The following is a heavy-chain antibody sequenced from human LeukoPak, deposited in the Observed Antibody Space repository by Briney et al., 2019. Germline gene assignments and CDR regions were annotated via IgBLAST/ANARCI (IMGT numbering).Heavy chain of an antibody. Sequence: GGSLRPSCAASGFTFSSYSMNWVRQAPGKGLEWISYISSSGSTINYADSVKGRFTISRDSAKNSLYLQMNSLRDEDAAVYYCARDRDSGDYTAAPGDYWGQGTLVTVSS. J-gene: IGHJ4*02. CDR2: ISSSGSTI. D-gene: IGHD4-17*01. CDR3: ARDRDSGDYTAAPGDY. CDR1: GFTFSSYS. V-gene: IGHV3-48*02.